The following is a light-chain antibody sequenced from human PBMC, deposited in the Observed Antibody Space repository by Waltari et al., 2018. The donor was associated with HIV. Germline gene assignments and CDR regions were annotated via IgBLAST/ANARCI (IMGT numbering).Light chain of an antibody. V-gene: IGKV1-12*01. Sequence: DIEMTQSPSSVSASLGDTLTITCRASQPVSSWLPWYQQRPGKSPEVLIFATSILQTGVPSRFSGRGSGTNFTLTISSLQPEDFATYYCQQASSFPWTFGQGTKVEVK. CDR1: QPVSSW. J-gene: IGKJ1*01. CDR2: ATS. CDR3: QQASSFPWT.